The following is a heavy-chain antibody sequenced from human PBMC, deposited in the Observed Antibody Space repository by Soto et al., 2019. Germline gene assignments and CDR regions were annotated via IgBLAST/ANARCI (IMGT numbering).Heavy chain of an antibody. D-gene: IGHD3-22*01. Sequence: PGGSLRLSCAGSGFTFSSYVMNWVRQAQGEGLEWVSSISGSGGTTYYADSVKGRFTISRDNSKNTLYLQMHSLRAEVTAIFCCAKYRSSGYSDFDNWGQGTLVTVSS. J-gene: IGHJ4*02. V-gene: IGHV3-23*01. CDR2: ISGSGGTT. CDR3: AKYRSSGYSDFDN. CDR1: GFTFSSYV.